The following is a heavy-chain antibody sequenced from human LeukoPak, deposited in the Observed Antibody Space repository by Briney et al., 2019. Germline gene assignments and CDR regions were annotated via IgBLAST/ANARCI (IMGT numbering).Heavy chain of an antibody. CDR2: IKQDGSEK. J-gene: IGHJ3*02. CDR3: ARLQYCGGDCSPRTAFDI. V-gene: IGHV3-7*01. CDR1: GFTFSSYW. Sequence: PGGSLTLSCAASGFTFSSYWMSWVRQAPGKGLEWVANIKQDGSEKYYVDSVKGRFTISRDNAKNSLYLQMNSLRAEDTAVYYCARLQYCGGDCSPRTAFDIWGQGTMVTVSS. D-gene: IGHD2-21*02.